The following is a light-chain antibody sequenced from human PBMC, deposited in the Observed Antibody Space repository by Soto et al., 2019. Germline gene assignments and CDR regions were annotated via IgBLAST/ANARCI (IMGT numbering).Light chain of an antibody. V-gene: IGKV3-20*01. J-gene: IGKJ3*01. CDR2: GSS. CDR1: QSVSSSY. Sequence: EIVLTQSPGTLSLSPGERATLSCRASQSVSSSYLAWYQQKPGQAPSLLIYGSSSRATGIPDRFSGSGSGTDFTLTISRLEPEDFAVYYCQQYCSSPLFTFGPGTKVDIK. CDR3: QQYCSSPLFT.